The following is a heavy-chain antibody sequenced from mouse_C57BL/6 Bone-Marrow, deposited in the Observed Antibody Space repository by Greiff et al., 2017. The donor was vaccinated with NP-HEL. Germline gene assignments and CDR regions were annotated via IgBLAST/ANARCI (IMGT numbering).Heavy chain of an antibody. CDR2: ISSGSSTI. V-gene: IGHV5-17*01. D-gene: IGHD1-1*01. CDR1: GFTFSDYG. CDR3: ARLITTVDWYFDV. Sequence: DVKLVESGGGLVKPGGSLKLSCAASGFTFSDYGMHWVRQAPEKGLEWVAYISSGSSTIYYADTVKGRFTISRDNAKNTLFLQMTSLRSEDTAMYYCARLITTVDWYFDVWGTGTTVTVSS. J-gene: IGHJ1*03.